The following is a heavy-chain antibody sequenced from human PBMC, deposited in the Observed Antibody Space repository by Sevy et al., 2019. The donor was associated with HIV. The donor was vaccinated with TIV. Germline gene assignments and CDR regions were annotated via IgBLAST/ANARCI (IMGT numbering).Heavy chain of an antibody. V-gene: IGHV4-30-4*01. CDR1: GGSVGSSDYY. CDR3: ASKRGYSSGPFDY. D-gene: IGHD5-18*01. J-gene: IGHJ4*02. Sequence: SETLSLTCTVSGGSVGSSDYYWSWIRQPPGKGLQWVGYIYYSGGTYYNPFLNSRVSMSVDTSKNQFSLKLSSVTAADTAVYYCASKRGYSSGPFDYWGQGTLVTVSS. CDR2: IYYSGGT.